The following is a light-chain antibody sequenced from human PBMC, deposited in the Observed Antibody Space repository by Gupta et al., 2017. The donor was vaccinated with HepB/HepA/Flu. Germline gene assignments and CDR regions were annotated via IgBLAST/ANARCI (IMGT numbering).Light chain of an antibody. CDR1: RLGDKY. V-gene: IGLV3-1*01. Sequence: SYELTQPPSVSVSPGQTASITCSGDRLGDKYPSWYQQRPGQPPVLVICQGTERPSGIPDRFSGSNSGNTATLTISGTQALDEADYYCQAWDSHTVVFGGGTKLTVL. CDR2: QGT. J-gene: IGLJ3*02. CDR3: QAWDSHTVV.